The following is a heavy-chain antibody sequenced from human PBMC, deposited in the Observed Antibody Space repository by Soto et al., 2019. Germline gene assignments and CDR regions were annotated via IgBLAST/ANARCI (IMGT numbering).Heavy chain of an antibody. J-gene: IGHJ5*02. D-gene: IGHD3-3*01. CDR1: GFTFSSYA. CDR3: ARADLNYWFDP. V-gene: IGHV3-30-3*01. CDR2: ISYDGSNK. Sequence: GGSLRLSCAASGFTFSSYAMHWVRQAPGKGLEWVAVISYDGSNKYYADSVKGRFTISRDNSKNTLYLQMNSLRAEDTAVYYCARADLNYWFDPWGQGTLVTVSS.